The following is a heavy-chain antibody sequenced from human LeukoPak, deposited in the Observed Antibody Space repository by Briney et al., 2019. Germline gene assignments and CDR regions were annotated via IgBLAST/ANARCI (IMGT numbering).Heavy chain of an antibody. Sequence: GGSLRLSCAASGFTFSSYGMHWVRQAPDKGLEWVAVIWYDGSNKYYADSVKGRFTISRDNSKNTLYLQMNSLRAEDTAVYYCARDGYSSGWYDYWGQGTLVTVSS. J-gene: IGHJ4*02. CDR2: IWYDGSNK. CDR1: GFTFSSYG. V-gene: IGHV3-33*01. D-gene: IGHD6-19*01. CDR3: ARDGYSSGWYDY.